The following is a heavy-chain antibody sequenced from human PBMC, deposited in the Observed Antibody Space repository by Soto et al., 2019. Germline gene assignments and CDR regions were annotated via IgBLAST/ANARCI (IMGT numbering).Heavy chain of an antibody. V-gene: IGHV3-7*01. CDR1: GFTFSSSW. CDR2: INQDGSNE. J-gene: IGHJ4*02. CDR3: ARELGVAVLDF. Sequence: GGSLRLSCEASGFTFSSSWMSWVRQAPGKGLEWVANINQDGSNEYYVDSMKGRFTISRDNAKNSLYLQMNSLRAEDTAVYFCARELGVAVLDFWGQGTLVTVSS. D-gene: IGHD2-21*01.